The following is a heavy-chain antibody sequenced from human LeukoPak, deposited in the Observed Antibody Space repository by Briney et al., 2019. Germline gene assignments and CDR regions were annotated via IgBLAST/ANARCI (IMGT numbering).Heavy chain of an antibody. CDR2: ISYDGSNK. J-gene: IGHJ4*02. Sequence: PGRSLRLSCAASGFTFSSYGMHWARQAPGKGLEWVAVISYDGSNKYYADSVKGRFTISRDNSKNTLYLQMNSLRAEDTAVYYCAKDEGQTAAAGPFDYWGQGTLVTVSS. D-gene: IGHD6-13*01. V-gene: IGHV3-30*18. CDR3: AKDEGQTAAAGPFDY. CDR1: GFTFSSYG.